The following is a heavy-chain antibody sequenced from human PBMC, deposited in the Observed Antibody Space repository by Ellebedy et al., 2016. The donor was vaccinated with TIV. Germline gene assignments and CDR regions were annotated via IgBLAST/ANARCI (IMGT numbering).Heavy chain of an antibody. V-gene: IGHV4-59*06. CDR2: SYYSGST. CDR3: ARCRHDDYEAY. CDR1: GGSISSYY. J-gene: IGHJ4*02. D-gene: IGHD4-17*01. Sequence: MPGGSLRLSCTVSGGSISSYYWSWIRQHPGKGLEWIGYSYYSGSTNYNPSLKSRVNISVDTSKNQFSLKLSSVTSADTGVYYCARCRHDDYEAYWGQGTLVTVSS.